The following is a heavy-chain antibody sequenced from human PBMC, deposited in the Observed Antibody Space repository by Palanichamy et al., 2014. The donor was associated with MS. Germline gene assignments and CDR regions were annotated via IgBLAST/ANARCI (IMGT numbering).Heavy chain of an antibody. CDR3: AKRGSKGFDV. J-gene: IGHJ6*02. D-gene: IGHD5-12*01. CDR1: GYTFNGYY. CDR2: IKPNSGDT. Sequence: QEQLAQSGAEVKKPGASVKVSCKASGYTFNGYYIHWVRQAPGQGLEWMGWIKPNSGDTNYAQKFLDRVTMTRDTSISTAYMELSRLRSDDTAVYYRAKRGSKGFDVWGQGTTVSVSS. V-gene: IGHV1-2*02.